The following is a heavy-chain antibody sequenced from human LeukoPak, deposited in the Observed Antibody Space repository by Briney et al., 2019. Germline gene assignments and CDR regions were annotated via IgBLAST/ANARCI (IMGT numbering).Heavy chain of an antibody. CDR1: GGSFSGYY. CDR2: INHSGST. D-gene: IGHD2-21*02. V-gene: IGHV4-34*01. Sequence: SETLSLTCAVYGGSFSGYYWSWIRQPPGKGLEWIGEINHSGSTNYNPSLKSRVTISVGTSKNQFSLKLSSVTAADTAVYYCARDRSGDLLANWFDPWGQGTLVTVSS. CDR3: ARDRSGDLLANWFDP. J-gene: IGHJ5*02.